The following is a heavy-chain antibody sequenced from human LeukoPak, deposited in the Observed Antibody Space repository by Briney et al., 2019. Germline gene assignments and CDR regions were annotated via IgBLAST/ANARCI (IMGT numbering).Heavy chain of an antibody. CDR2: IRYDGSNN. CDR3: AKDQGLVLDY. Sequence: GGSLRLSCAASGFTFSSYGMHSVRQAPGKGLGWVAFIRYDGSNNYYADSVKGRFTISRDNSKNTLYLQMNSLRAEDTAVYSCAKDQGLVLDYWGQGTLVTVSS. D-gene: IGHD6-19*01. CDR1: GFTFSSYG. V-gene: IGHV3-30*02. J-gene: IGHJ4*02.